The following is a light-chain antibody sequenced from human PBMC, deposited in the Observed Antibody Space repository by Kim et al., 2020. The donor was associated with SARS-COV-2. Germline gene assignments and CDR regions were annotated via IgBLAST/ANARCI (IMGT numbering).Light chain of an antibody. J-gene: IGKJ2*01. Sequence: SASVGDRVNITCRASQSISSYLNWYQQKPGEAPRLLIYAASNLQSGVPSRFSGSGSETDFTLTITTLQPEDFATYSCQQTDTIPYTFGQGTKLEI. CDR2: AAS. V-gene: IGKV1-39*01. CDR1: QSISSY. CDR3: QQTDTIPYT.